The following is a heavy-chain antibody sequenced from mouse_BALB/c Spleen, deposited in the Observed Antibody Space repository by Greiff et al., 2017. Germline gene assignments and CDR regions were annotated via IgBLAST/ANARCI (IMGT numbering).Heavy chain of an antibody. CDR3: ARHYYGYDYFDY. Sequence: EVQRVESGGGLVKPGGSLKLSCAASGFAFSSYDMSWVRQTPEKRLEWVAYISSGGGSTYYPDTVKGRFTISRDNAKNTLYLQMSSLKAEDTAMYYCARHYYGYDYFDYWGQGTTLTVSS. CDR1: GFAFSSYD. CDR2: ISSGGGST. D-gene: IGHD1-2*01. V-gene: IGHV5-12-1*01. J-gene: IGHJ2*01.